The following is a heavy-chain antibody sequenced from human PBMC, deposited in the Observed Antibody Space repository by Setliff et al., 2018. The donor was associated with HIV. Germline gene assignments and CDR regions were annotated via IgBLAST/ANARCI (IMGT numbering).Heavy chain of an antibody. J-gene: IGHJ4*02. Sequence: SETLSLTCSVSGGSINSYHWSWIRQSPGKGLEWIGYIYKNGTTNYSSSLKSRVTISADPSKNQFSLKLTSVTAADTAVYYCGRLSETAMASFDSWGQGTLVTVSS. D-gene: IGHD5-18*01. CDR2: IYKNGTT. V-gene: IGHV4-4*08. CDR3: GRLSETAMASFDS. CDR1: GGSINSYH.